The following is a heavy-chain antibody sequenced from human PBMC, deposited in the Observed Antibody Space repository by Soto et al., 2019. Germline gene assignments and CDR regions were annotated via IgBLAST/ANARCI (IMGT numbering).Heavy chain of an antibody. CDR3: GRSIQLWSHYYYGMDV. D-gene: IGHD5-18*01. J-gene: IGHJ6*02. V-gene: IGHV3-53*01. Sequence: PGGSLRLSCAASGFTVSSNYMSWVRQAPGKGLEWVSVIYSGGSTYYADSVKGRFTISRDNSKNTLYLQMNSLRAEDTAVYYCGRSIQLWSHYYYGMDVWGQGTTVTVSS. CDR1: GFTVSSNY. CDR2: IYSGGST.